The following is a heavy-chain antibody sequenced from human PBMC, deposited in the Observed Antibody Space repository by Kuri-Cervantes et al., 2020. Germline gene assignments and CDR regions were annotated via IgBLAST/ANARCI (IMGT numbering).Heavy chain of an antibody. CDR2: IWYDGSNK. D-gene: IGHD1-26*01. V-gene: IGHV3-33*06. CDR3: AKALYSQWEWFDP. CDR1: GFTFSSYG. J-gene: IGHJ5*02. Sequence: GGSLRLSCAASGFTFSSYGMHWVRQAPGKGLEWVAVIWYDGSNKYYADSVKGRFTVSRDNSKNMVYLQMNSLRAEDTAVYYCAKALYSQWEWFDPWGQGTLVTVSS.